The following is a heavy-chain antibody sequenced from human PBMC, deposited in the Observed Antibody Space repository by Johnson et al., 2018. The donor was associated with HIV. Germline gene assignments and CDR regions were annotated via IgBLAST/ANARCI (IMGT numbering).Heavy chain of an antibody. CDR1: GFTFDDHG. CDR3: AKGSSSWPNDAFDI. V-gene: IGHV3-30*02. Sequence: QVQLVESGGGVVQPGESLRLSCAASGFTFDDHGMSWVRQAPGKGLAWVAFIRYDGSNKYYADSVKGRFTISRDNSKNSLYLQMNSLRAEDTAVYYCAKGSSSWPNDAFDIWGQGTMVSVSS. J-gene: IGHJ3*02. CDR2: IRYDGSNK. D-gene: IGHD6-13*01.